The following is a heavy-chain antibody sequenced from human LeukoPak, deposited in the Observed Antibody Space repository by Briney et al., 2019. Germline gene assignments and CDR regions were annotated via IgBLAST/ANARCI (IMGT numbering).Heavy chain of an antibody. V-gene: IGHV4-34*01. CDR1: GGSFSGYY. J-gene: IGHJ3*02. CDR3: AKDVAVAALDAFDI. CDR2: INHSGST. D-gene: IGHD6-19*01. Sequence: SETLSLTCAVYGGSFSGYYWSWIRQPPGKGLEWIGEINHSGSTNYNPSLKSRVTISVDTSKNQFSLKLSSVTAADTAVYYCAKDVAVAALDAFDIWGQGTMVTVSS.